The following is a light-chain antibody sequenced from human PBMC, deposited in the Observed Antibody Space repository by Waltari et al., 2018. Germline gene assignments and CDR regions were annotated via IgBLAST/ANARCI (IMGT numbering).Light chain of an antibody. J-gene: IGKJ4*01. V-gene: IGKV1-5*03. CDR1: QSISSW. Sequence: DIQMTQSPSTLSASVGDRVTITCRASQSISSWLAWYQQQPGTAPKLLIYKASSLESGVPSRFSGSGSGTEFTLTISSLQPDDFATYYCQQYNSYPLTFGGGTKVEIK. CDR2: KAS. CDR3: QQYNSYPLT.